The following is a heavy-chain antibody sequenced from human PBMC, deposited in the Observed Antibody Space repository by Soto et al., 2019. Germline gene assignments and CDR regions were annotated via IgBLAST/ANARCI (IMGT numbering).Heavy chain of an antibody. D-gene: IGHD2-15*01. J-gene: IGHJ3*02. V-gene: IGHV3-23*01. CDR2: ISGSGGST. CDR1: GFTFSSYA. CDR3: AKDPYPFCSGGSCYPGLGAFDI. Sequence: GGSLRLSCAASGFTFSSYAMSWVRQAPGKGLEWVSAISGSGGSTYYADSVKGRFTISRDNSKNTLYLQMNSLRAEDTAVYYCAKDPYPFCSGGSCYPGLGAFDIWGQGTMVTVSS.